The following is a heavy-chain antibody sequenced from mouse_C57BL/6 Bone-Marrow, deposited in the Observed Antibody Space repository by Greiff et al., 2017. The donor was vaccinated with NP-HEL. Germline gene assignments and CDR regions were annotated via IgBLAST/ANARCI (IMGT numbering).Heavy chain of an antibody. Sequence: QVQLQQPGAELVKPGASVKMSCKASGYTFTSYWITWVKQRPGPGLEWIGDIYPGSGSTNYNEKFKSKATLTVDTSSSTAYMQLSSLTSEDSAVYYCAREGDYYGSSYAWFAYWGQGTLVTVSA. J-gene: IGHJ3*01. D-gene: IGHD1-1*01. CDR2: IYPGSGST. CDR3: AREGDYYGSSYAWFAY. V-gene: IGHV1-55*01. CDR1: GYTFTSYW.